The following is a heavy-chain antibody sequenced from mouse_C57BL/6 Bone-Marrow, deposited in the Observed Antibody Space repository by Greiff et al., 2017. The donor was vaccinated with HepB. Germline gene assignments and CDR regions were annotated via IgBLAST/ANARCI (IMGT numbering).Heavy chain of an antibody. CDR1: GFTFSSYG. CDR2: ISSGGSYT. V-gene: IGHV5-6*01. D-gene: IGHD2-3*01. J-gene: IGHJ3*01. CDR3: ARDGEWFAY. Sequence: VQLKESGGDLVKPGGSLKLSCAASGFTFSSYGMSWVRQTPDKRLEWVATISSGGSYTYYPDSVKGRFTISRDNAKNTLYLQMSSLKSEDTAMYYCARDGEWFAYWGQGTLVTVSA.